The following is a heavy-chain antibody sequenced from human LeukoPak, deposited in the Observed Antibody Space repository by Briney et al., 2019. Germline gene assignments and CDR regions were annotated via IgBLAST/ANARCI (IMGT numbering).Heavy chain of an antibody. V-gene: IGHV4-34*01. D-gene: IGHD2-15*01. J-gene: IGHJ5*02. CDR2: INHSGST. CDR1: GGSISSYY. CDR3: ARAAVVAAASGWFDP. Sequence: PSETLSLTCTVSGGSISSYYWSWIRQPPGKGLEWIGEINHSGSTNYNPSLKSRVTISVDTSKNQFSLKLSSVTAADTAVYYCARAAVVAAASGWFDPWGQGTLVTVSS.